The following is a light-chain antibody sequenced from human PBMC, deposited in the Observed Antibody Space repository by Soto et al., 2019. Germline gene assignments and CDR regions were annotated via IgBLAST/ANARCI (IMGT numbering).Light chain of an antibody. CDR2: EVS. Sequence: QSVLTQPASVSGSPGQSITISCTGTSSDVGSYNLVSWYQQHPSKAPKLMIYEVSKRPSGVSNRFSGSKSGNTASLTISGLQAEDEADYYCCSYTAISTWVFGGGTKLTVL. CDR3: CSYTAISTWV. V-gene: IGLV2-23*02. J-gene: IGLJ3*02. CDR1: SSDVGSYNL.